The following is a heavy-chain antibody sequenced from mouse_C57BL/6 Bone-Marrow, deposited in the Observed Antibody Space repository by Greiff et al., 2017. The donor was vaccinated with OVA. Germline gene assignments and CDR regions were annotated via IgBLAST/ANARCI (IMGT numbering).Heavy chain of an antibody. CDR3: ARSGITTVEGDFAMDD. CDR1: GYTFTSYW. J-gene: IGHJ4*01. D-gene: IGHD1-1*01. V-gene: IGHV1-55*01. CDR2: IYPGSGRT. Sequence: VQLQQPGAELVKPGASVKMSCKASGYTFTSYWITWVKQRPGQGLEWIGDIYPGSGRTNYNEKFKSKATLPVDTSSITAYMQLSSLTSEDSAVYYCARSGITTVEGDFAMDDWGQGTSVTVSS.